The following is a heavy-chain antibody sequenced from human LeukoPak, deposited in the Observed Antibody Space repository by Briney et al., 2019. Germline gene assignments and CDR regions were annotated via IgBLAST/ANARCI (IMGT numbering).Heavy chain of an antibody. Sequence: PSETLSLTCAVSGGSISSSNWWSWVRQPPGKGLEWIGEIYHSGSTNYNPSLKSRVTISVDKSKNQFSLKLSSVTAADTAVYYCATMVRGVIWAFDIWGQGTMVTVSS. J-gene: IGHJ3*02. V-gene: IGHV4-4*02. D-gene: IGHD3-10*01. CDR3: ATMVRGVIWAFDI. CDR1: GGSISSSNW. CDR2: IYHSGST.